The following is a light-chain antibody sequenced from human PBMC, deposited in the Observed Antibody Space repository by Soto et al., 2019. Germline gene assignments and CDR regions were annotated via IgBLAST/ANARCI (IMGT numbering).Light chain of an antibody. CDR2: DAS. V-gene: IGKV1-5*01. CDR3: QQYHTYWT. Sequence: DIQMTQSPSTLPASVGDRVTITCRASQDIRSWLAWYQHKPGKAPKILIYDASTLKSGVPSRISGGGSGSEFTLTISSLQPDDFATYYCQQYHTYWTFGQGTKVEI. J-gene: IGKJ1*01. CDR1: QDIRSW.